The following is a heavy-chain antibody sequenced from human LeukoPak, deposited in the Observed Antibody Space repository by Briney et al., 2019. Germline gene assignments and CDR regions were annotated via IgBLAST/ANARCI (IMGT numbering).Heavy chain of an antibody. CDR3: ATVRTYTNFDY. J-gene: IGHJ4*02. V-gene: IGHV3-7*05. Sequence: HPGGSLRLSCAASGFTFSGYWMSWVRQAPGKGLEWVANINQDGSQKYYVDSVKGRFTISRDNAKNSLYLQMNSLRAEDTAVYYYATVRTYTNFDYWGQGTLVTVSS. CDR1: GFTFSGYW. CDR2: INQDGSQK. D-gene: IGHD5-18*01.